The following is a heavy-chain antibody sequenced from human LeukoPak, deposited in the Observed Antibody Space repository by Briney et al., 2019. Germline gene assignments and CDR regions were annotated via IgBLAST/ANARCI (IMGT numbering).Heavy chain of an antibody. V-gene: IGHV3-30-3*01. CDR3: ARDGGWLQFVYYFDY. CDR1: GFTFSSYA. Sequence: GGSLRLSCAASGFTFSSYAMSWVRQAPGKGLEWVAVISYDGSNKYYADSVKGRFTISRDNSKNTLYLQMNSLRAEDTAVYYCARDGGWLQFVYYFDYWGQGTLVTVSS. D-gene: IGHD5-24*01. CDR2: ISYDGSNK. J-gene: IGHJ4*02.